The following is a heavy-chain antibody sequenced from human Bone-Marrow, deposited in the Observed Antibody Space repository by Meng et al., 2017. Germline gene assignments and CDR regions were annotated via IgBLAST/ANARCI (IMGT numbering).Heavy chain of an antibody. V-gene: IGHV4-4*02. J-gene: IGHJ5*02. D-gene: IGHD1-26*01. CDR1: GGSISSSNW. CDR2: IYHSGST. Sequence: QVQPQEPGPGLVKPSGTLSLTCAVSGGSISSSNWWSWVRQPPGKGLEWIGEIYHSGSTNYNPSLKSRVTISVDKSKNQFSLKLSSVTAADTAVYYCARGRYFSWWELLPAFWFDPWGQGTLVTVSS. CDR3: ARGRYFSWWELLPAFWFDP.